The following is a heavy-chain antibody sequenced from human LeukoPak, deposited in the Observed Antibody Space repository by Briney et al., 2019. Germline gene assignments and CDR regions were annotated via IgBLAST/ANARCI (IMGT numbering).Heavy chain of an antibody. V-gene: IGHV3-53*01. Sequence: GGSLRLSCAASGFTVGSNYMTWVRQAPGKTLEWVSIIYTSGNTYYADSVKGRFTISRDNAKDSLYLQMNSLRAEDTAVYYCAKESCSSRCNFDYWGQGTLVTVSS. CDR1: GFTVGSNY. J-gene: IGHJ4*02. D-gene: IGHD2-2*01. CDR3: AKESCSSRCNFDY. CDR2: IYTSGNT.